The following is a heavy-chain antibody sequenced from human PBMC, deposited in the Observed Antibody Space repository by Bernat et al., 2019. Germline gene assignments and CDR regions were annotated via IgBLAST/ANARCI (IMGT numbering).Heavy chain of an antibody. CDR2: ISAYNGNT. CDR3: ASAPPHTGIFGGMDV. CDR1: GYTFTSYG. V-gene: IGHV1-18*01. J-gene: IGHJ6*02. Sequence: QVQLVQSGAEVKKPGASVKVSCKASGYTFTSYGISWVRQAPGQGLEWMGWISAYNGNTNYAQKLQGRVTITADESTSTAYMELSSLRSEDTAVYYCASAPPHTGIFGGMDVWGQGTTVTVSS. D-gene: IGHD3-3*01.